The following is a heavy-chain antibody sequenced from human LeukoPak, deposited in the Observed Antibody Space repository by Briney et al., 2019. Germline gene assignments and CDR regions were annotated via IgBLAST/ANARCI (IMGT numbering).Heavy chain of an antibody. D-gene: IGHD3-22*01. CDR2: INHSGST. CDR1: GGSFSGYY. CDR3: ARDYYDNSGYYVSRDYYYMDV. Sequence: SETLSLTCAVYGGSFSGYYWSWIRRPPGKGLEWIGEINHSGSTNYNPSLKSRVTISVDTSKNQFSLKLSSVTAADTAVYYCARDYYDNSGYYVSRDYYYMDVWGKGTTVTVSS. J-gene: IGHJ6*03. V-gene: IGHV4-34*01.